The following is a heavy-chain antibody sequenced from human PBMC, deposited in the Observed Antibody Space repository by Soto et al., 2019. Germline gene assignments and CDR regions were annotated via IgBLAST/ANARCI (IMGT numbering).Heavy chain of an antibody. V-gene: IGHV5-51*01. Sequence: GDSLKISLKGSGYTFTIYWIGLVRQMPGKGLEWMVISYPGDSDTIYSPSFQGRVTISSDRSISTAYPEXGSLTARNGLEWMGIIYPGHYDTRYXXSFQGQVTISADKSIRTAYLQWSSLKASDTAMYYCARAAVAANWFDPWGQGTLVTVPS. CDR1: GYTFTIYW. J-gene: IGHJ5*02. CDR3: IIYPGHYDTRYXXSFQGQVTISADKSIRTAYLQWSSLKASDTAMYYCARAAVAANWFDP. D-gene: IGHD3-22*01. CDR2: SYPGDSDT.